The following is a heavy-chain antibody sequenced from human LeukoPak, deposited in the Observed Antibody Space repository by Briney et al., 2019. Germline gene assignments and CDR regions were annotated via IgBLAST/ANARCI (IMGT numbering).Heavy chain of an antibody. Sequence: SETLSLTCTVSGGSISSGGYYWSWIRQPPGKGLEWIGYIYHSGSTYYNPSLKSRVTISVDRSKNQFSLKLSSVTAADTAVYYCASDLIAAALDYWGQGTLVTVSS. D-gene: IGHD6-13*01. CDR3: ASDLIAAALDY. J-gene: IGHJ4*02. CDR2: IYHSGST. CDR1: GGSISSGGYY. V-gene: IGHV4-30-2*01.